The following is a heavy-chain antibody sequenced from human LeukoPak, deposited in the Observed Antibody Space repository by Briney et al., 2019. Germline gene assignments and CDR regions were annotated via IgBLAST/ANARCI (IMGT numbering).Heavy chain of an antibody. J-gene: IGHJ6*03. CDR2: IYHSGST. CDR1: GYSITRGSY. D-gene: IGHD3-22*01. CDR3: ARGTMIVVAKAYYYYYMDV. Sequence: SETLSLTCTVSGYSITRGSYWGWIRQPPGKGLEWIANIYHSGSTYYNPSLKSRVTISVDTSKNQFSLKLSSVTAADTAVYYCARGTMIVVAKAYYYYYMDVWGKGTTVTISS. V-gene: IGHV4-38-2*02.